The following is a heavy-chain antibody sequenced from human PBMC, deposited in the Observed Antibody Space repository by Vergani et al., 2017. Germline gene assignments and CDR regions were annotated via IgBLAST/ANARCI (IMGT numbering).Heavy chain of an antibody. Sequence: EVALVQSGPEMRKPGASLKISCKGSGYSFTSYWIGWVRQMPGKGLEWMGIIYPGDSDTRYSPSFQGQVTISADKSISTAYLQWSSLEASDTAMYYCARHSTVTTRNWFGPWGQGTLVTVSS. CDR3: ARHSTVTTRNWFGP. CDR2: IYPGDSDT. D-gene: IGHD4-17*01. V-gene: IGHV5-51*01. J-gene: IGHJ5*02. CDR1: GYSFTSYW.